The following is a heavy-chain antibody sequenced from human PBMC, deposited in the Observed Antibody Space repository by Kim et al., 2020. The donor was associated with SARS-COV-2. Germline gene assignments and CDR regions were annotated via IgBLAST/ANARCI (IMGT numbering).Heavy chain of an antibody. V-gene: IGHV5-10-1*01. CDR3: ARSFGRMVPPDY. D-gene: IGHD2-8*01. Sequence: NSSPSFQGHVTISADKSISTAYLQWSSLKASDTAMYYCARSFGRMVPPDYWGQGTLVTVSS. J-gene: IGHJ4*02.